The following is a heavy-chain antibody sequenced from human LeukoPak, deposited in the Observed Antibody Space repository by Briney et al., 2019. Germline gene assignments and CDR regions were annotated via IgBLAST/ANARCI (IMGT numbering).Heavy chain of an antibody. D-gene: IGHD3-22*01. J-gene: IGHJ4*02. Sequence: SETLSLTCTVSGGSISNNYWSWIRQPPGKGLEWIGYIYYSGSTNYNPSLKSRVTISVDTSKNQFSLKLSSVTAADTAVYYCARGPSYYYDSSGYYFYWGQGTLVTVSS. V-gene: IGHV4-59*01. CDR2: IYYSGST. CDR1: GGSISNNY. CDR3: ARGPSYYYDSSGYYFY.